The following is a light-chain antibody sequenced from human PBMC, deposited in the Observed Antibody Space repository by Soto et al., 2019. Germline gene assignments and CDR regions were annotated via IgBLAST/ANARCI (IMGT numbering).Light chain of an antibody. V-gene: IGKV2-40*01. J-gene: IGKJ5*01. CDR1: QSLLYSDGDNY. CDR2: TLS. CDR3: MQRIEFPIT. Sequence: DIVMTQSPLSLGVPPGEPASIPCRSSQSLLYSDGDNYLDWYLRKPGQSPQLLIYTLSYRASGVPDRFSGSGSGTDFTLKISRVEAEEVGVYYCMQRIEFPITVGKGTRLEIK.